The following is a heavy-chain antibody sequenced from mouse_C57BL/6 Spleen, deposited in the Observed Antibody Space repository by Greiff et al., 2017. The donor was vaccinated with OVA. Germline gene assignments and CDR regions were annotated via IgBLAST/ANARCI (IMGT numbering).Heavy chain of an antibody. V-gene: IGHV1-19*01. J-gene: IGHJ2*01. Sequence: EVQLQESGPVLVKPGASVKMSCKASGYTFTDYYMNWVKQSHGKSLEWIGVINPYNGGTSYNQKFKGKATLTVDKSSSTAYMELNSLTSEDSAVYYCARSRGNNYFDYWGQGTTLTVSS. CDR2: INPYNGGT. CDR3: ARSRGNNYFDY. CDR1: GYTFTDYY. D-gene: IGHD2-1*01.